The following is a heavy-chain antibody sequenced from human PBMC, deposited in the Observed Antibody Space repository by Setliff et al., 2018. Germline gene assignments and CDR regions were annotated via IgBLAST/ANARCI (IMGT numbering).Heavy chain of an antibody. CDR1: GYTFSNYD. J-gene: IGHJ3*01. V-gene: IGHV1-18*01. CDR2: IDLYNAGT. CDR3: AMSSWPGRPNDFDL. Sequence: GASVKVSCKASGYTFSNYDINWVRQAPGQGLEWLGRIDLYNAGTTYAEKMETKVTMTVDTSSNIGYMELRSLTSDDTGIYFCAMSSWPGRPNDFDLWGQGTEVTVSS. D-gene: IGHD6-6*01.